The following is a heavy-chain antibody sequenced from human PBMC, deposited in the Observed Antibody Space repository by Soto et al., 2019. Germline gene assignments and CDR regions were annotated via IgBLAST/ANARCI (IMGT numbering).Heavy chain of an antibody. CDR1: GGPLSSSSYY. Sequence: SSETLSLTSPVSGGPLSSSSYYWSWIRQPPGKGLEWIGEINHSGSTNYNPSLKSRVTISVDTSKNQFSLKLSSVTAADTAVYYCARVQAVPGIYNYYGLDVWGQGTTVTVSS. V-gene: IGHV4-39*07. CDR3: ARVQAVPGIYNYYGLDV. CDR2: INHSGST. J-gene: IGHJ6*02. D-gene: IGHD6-19*01.